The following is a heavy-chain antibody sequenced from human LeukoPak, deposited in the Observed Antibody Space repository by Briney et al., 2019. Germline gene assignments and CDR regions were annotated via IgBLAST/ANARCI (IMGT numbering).Heavy chain of an antibody. CDR1: GGSISSSSYY. CDR2: IYYSGST. V-gene: IGHV4-39*07. Sequence: SETLSLTCTVSGGSISSSSYYWGWIRQPPGKGLEWIGSIYYSGSTYYNPSLKSRVTISVDTSKNQFSLKLSSVTAADTAVYYCAREGTLKRYYYDSSGYLDYWGQGTLVTVSS. D-gene: IGHD3-22*01. CDR3: AREGTLKRYYYDSSGYLDY. J-gene: IGHJ4*02.